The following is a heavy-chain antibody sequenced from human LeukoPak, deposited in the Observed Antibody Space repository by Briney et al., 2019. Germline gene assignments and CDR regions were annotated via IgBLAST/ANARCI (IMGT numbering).Heavy chain of an antibody. V-gene: IGHV1-69*04. CDR2: IIPILGIA. J-gene: IGHJ3*02. Sequence: GASVKVSCKASGGTFSSYAISWVRQAPGQGLEWMGRIIPILGIANYAQKFQGRVTVTADKSTSTAYMELRSLRSDDTAVYYCASPVSSGPDAFDIWSQGTMVTVSS. D-gene: IGHD6-19*01. CDR1: GGTFSSYA. CDR3: ASPVSSGPDAFDI.